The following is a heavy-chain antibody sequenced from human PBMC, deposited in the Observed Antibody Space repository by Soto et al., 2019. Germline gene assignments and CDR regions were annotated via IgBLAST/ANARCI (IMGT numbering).Heavy chain of an antibody. CDR2: INPSGDTT. J-gene: IGHJ4*02. Sequence: AASVKVSCKASGFTLTTYHMHWVRQAPGQGLEWIGIINPSGDTTTYAQRYQGRVTITRDTSTNTLFMELSSLRYEDTALYYCARPLIGTHTLAFDYWGQGTLVTVS. CDR3: ARPLIGTHTLAFDY. CDR1: GFTLTTYH. D-gene: IGHD2-15*01. V-gene: IGHV1-46*01.